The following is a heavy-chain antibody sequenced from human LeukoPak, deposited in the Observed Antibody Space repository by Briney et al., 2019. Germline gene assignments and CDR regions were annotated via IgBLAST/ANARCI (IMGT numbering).Heavy chain of an antibody. CDR2: INNDGSSI. CDR1: GFTFSNYW. J-gene: IGHJ4*02. CDR3: ARDFESYYDV. Sequence: GGSLRLSCAASGFTFSNYWMYWVRQAPGKGLVSVSRINNDGSSITYADSAKGRFTISRDNSKNTLHLQMNSLRAEDTAVYYCARDFESYYDVWGQGTLVTVSS. D-gene: IGHD3-22*01. V-gene: IGHV3-74*03.